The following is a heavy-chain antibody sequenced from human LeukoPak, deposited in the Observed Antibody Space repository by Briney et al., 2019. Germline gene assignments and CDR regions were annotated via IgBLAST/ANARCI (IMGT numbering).Heavy chain of an antibody. CDR3: ALRITGTINWFDP. D-gene: IGHD1-20*01. V-gene: IGHV1-69*02. CDR2: IIPILGIA. Sequence: GASVKVSCKASGGTFSSYTISWVRQAPGQGLEWMGRIIPILGIANYAQKFRGRITITADKSTSTAYMELSSLRSEDTAVYYCALRITGTINWFDPWGQGTLVTVSS. J-gene: IGHJ5*02. CDR1: GGTFSSYT.